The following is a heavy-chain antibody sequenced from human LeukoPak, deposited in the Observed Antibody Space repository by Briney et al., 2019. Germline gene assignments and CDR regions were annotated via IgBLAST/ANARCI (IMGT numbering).Heavy chain of an antibody. CDR2: INHSGST. D-gene: IGHD4-17*01. Sequence: SETLSLTCAVYGGSFSGYYWSWIRQPPGKGLEWIGEINHSGSTNYNPSLKSRVTISVDTSKNQFSLKLSSVTAADTAVYYCAKDRPLPDYGDQYYFDYWGQGTLVTVSS. J-gene: IGHJ4*02. CDR3: AKDRPLPDYGDQYYFDY. CDR1: GGSFSGYY. V-gene: IGHV4-34*01.